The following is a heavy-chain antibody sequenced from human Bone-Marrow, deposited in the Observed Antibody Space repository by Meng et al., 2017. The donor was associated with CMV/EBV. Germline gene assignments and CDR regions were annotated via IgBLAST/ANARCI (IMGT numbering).Heavy chain of an antibody. CDR3: AREVNSSSPYYYYYGMDV. J-gene: IGHJ6*02. Sequence: SVKVSCKASGGTFSSYAISWVRQAPGQGLEWMGGIIPILGIANYAQKFQGRVTITADKSTSTAYMELSSLRSEDTAVYYCAREVNSSSPYYYYYGMDVWGQGTTVTVSS. CDR1: GGTFSSYA. CDR2: IIPILGIA. D-gene: IGHD6-6*01. V-gene: IGHV1-69*10.